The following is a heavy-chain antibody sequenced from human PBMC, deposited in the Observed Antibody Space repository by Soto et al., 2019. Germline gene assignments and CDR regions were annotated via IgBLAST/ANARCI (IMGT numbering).Heavy chain of an antibody. CDR3: GGIVTFDILAPRCLLDK. CDR1: GGSISNTDHY. D-gene: IGHD3-9*01. CDR2: IYYTGTT. J-gene: IGHJ4*02. V-gene: IGHV4-39*01. Sequence: QLQLRESGPGLLKPSETLSLTCTVSGGSISNTDHYWGWIRQPPGKGLEWIGSIYYTGTTYYSPSLKSRVTMSEDTSRTRFPLSLGSVTAAAVAVYYCGGIVTFDILAPRCLLDKWGQGSLVIVSS.